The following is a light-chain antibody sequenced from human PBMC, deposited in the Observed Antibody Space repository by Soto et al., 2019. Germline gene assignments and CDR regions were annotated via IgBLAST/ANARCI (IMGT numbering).Light chain of an antibody. J-gene: IGKJ1*01. V-gene: IGKV3D-15*02. CDR1: QSISTN. Sequence: ESGLIEAPPTMYVYPGERATLSCRASQSISTNLAWYQQKPGQAPRLLIYAASNRAAGIPARFSGSGSGTEFTLTISCLHSEDFAVYYCQQRGQCPRRVAQGTKVDIK. CDR3: QQRGQCPRR. CDR2: AAS.